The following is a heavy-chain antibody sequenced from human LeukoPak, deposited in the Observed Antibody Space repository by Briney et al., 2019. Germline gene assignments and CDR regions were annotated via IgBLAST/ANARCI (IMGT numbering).Heavy chain of an antibody. J-gene: IGHJ4*02. CDR3: ARQTGSGLFILP. Sequence: SETLSLTCTVSGGSITNNNYYWDWIRQPPGKGLEWIGTIYYSGSTYYNPSLKSRVSMFVDTSKNQFSLRLTSVTAADTAVYYCARQTGSGLFILPGGQGTLVTVSS. CDR2: IYYSGST. CDR1: GGSITNNNYY. V-gene: IGHV4-39*01. D-gene: IGHD3/OR15-3a*01.